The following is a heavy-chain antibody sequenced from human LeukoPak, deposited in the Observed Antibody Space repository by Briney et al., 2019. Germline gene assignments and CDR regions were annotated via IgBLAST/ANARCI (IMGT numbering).Heavy chain of an antibody. CDR1: GFTFSSYA. J-gene: IGHJ4*02. CDR3: ARASGGYVSPY. CDR2: ISYDGSNK. Sequence: GRSLRLSCAASGFTFSSYAMHWVRQAPGKGLEWVAVISYDGSNKYYADSVKGRFTISRDNAKNSLYLQMNSLRAEDTAVYYCARASGGYVSPYWGQGTLVTVSS. V-gene: IGHV3-30-3*01. D-gene: IGHD3-16*01.